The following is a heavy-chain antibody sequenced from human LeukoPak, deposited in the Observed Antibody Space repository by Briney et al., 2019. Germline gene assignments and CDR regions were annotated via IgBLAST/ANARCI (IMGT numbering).Heavy chain of an antibody. CDR2: IYYSESP. D-gene: IGHD5-18*01. V-gene: IGHV4-59*01. CDR3: ARGYSYGFPGWYFDL. Sequence: TPSETLSLTCTVSGGSISSSYWSWIRQPPAKGLEWIGYIYYSESPNYNPSLKSQVTISVDTSKNQFSLKLSSVTAADTAVYYCARGYSYGFPGWYFDLWGGGTLVTVSS. CDR1: GGSISSSY. J-gene: IGHJ2*01.